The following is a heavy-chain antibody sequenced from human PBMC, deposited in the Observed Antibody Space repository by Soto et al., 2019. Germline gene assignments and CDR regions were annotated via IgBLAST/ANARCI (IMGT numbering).Heavy chain of an antibody. J-gene: IGHJ6*02. CDR2: IYYSGST. Sequence: SETLSLTCTVSGGFISNYYWSWIRQPPWKGLEWIGYIYYSGSTNYNPSLKSRVTISVDTSKNQFSLKLSSVTAEDTAVYYCAIVEGDYDILTGLPGAGMDVWGQGTTVTVSS. CDR3: AIVEGDYDILTGLPGAGMDV. V-gene: IGHV4-59*01. D-gene: IGHD3-9*01. CDR1: GGFISNYY.